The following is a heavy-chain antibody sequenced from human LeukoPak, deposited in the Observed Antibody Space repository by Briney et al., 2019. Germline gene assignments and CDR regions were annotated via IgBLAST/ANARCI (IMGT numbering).Heavy chain of an antibody. Sequence: SETLSLTCTVSGGSISSYYWSWIRQPPGKGLEWIGYIYYSGSTNYNPSLKSRVTISVDTSKNQFSLKLSSVTAADTAAYYCASSNTILGAFDIWGQGTMVTVSS. V-gene: IGHV4-59*01. CDR3: ASSNTILGAFDI. D-gene: IGHD3-3*01. J-gene: IGHJ3*02. CDR1: GGSISSYY. CDR2: IYYSGST.